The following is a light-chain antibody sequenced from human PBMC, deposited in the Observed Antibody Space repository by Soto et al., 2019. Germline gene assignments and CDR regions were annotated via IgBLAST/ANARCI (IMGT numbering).Light chain of an antibody. V-gene: IGKV3-15*01. Sequence: EIVMTQSPATLSVSPGERATLFCRASQSIASNLAWYQQKAGQAPRLLIYGTSTRATSIPARFSGSGSGTEFTLAIRSLQSEDSAVYYCQQYNNWPPLSFGGGTKVEIK. J-gene: IGKJ4*01. CDR1: QSIASN. CDR3: QQYNNWPPLS. CDR2: GTS.